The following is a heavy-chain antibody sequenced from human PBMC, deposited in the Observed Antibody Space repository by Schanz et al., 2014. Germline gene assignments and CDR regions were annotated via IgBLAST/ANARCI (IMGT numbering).Heavy chain of an antibody. CDR2: IKISGDV. V-gene: IGHV3-48*02. D-gene: IGHD7-27*01. CDR1: GFSFSDYS. Sequence: EVQLVESGGGLVQSGGSLRLSCAASGFSFSDYSMNWVRQAPGKGLEWISYIKISGDVFYTDAVKGRFTISRDNAKSSLYLQMSSVRDEDTAIYYCVRDYNWGFDNWGQGTLVTVSS. J-gene: IGHJ4*02. CDR3: VRDYNWGFDN.